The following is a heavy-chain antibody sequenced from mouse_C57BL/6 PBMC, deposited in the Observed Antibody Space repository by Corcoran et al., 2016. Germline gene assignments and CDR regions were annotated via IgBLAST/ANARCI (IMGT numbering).Heavy chain of an antibody. CDR1: GYTFTDYN. V-gene: IGHV1-18*01. J-gene: IGHJ4*01. Sequence: EVQLQQSGPELVKPGASVKIPCKASGYTFTDYNMDWVKQSHGKSLEWIGDINPNNGGTIYNQKFKGKATLTVDKSSSTAYMELRSLTSEDTAVYYCARGEVYYYGSSFYAMDYWGQGTSVTVSS. D-gene: IGHD1-1*01. CDR3: ARGEVYYYGSSFYAMDY. CDR2: INPNNGGT.